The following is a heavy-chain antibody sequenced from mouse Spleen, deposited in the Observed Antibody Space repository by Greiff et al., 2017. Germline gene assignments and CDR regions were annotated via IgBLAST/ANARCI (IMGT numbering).Heavy chain of an antibody. CDR2: ISYDGSN. CDR1: GYSITSGYY. J-gene: IGHJ4*01. CDR3: ARVRGPTPYYAMDY. Sequence: VQLQQSGPGLVKPSQSLSLTCSVTGYSITSGYYWNWIRQFPGNKLEWMGYISYDGSNNYNPSLKNRISITRDTSKNQFFLKLNSVTTEDTATYYCARVRGPTPYYAMDYWGQGTSVTVSS. V-gene: IGHV3-6*01.